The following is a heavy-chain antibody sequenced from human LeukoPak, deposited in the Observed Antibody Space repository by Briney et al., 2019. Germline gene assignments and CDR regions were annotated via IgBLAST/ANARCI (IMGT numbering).Heavy chain of an antibody. V-gene: IGHV3-23*01. D-gene: IGHD6-19*01. Sequence: GGSLRLSCAASGFPFSTYAMSWVRQAPGKGLEWVSSIRGSDGSTYCADSVKGRFAISRDNSKNTLYLQMNSLKASDTAMYYCARYSSGWYEGDYWGQGTLVTVSS. CDR2: IRGSDGST. CDR1: GFPFSTYA. CDR3: ARYSSGWYEGDY. J-gene: IGHJ4*02.